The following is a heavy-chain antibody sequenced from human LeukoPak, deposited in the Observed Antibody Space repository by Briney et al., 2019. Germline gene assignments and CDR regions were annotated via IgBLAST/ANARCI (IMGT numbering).Heavy chain of an antibody. D-gene: IGHD3-10*01. V-gene: IGHV1-24*01. CDR1: GSTLTELS. CDR3: AAEHEKVDYRSTWFDP. CDR2: FDPEDGET. Sequence: ASVNVSCKVSGSTLTELSMHWVRQAPGKGLEWMGGFDPEDGETFYAQDFQGRVIMTEDTSTDTAYMELSSLRSEDTAVYYCAAEHEKVDYRSTWFDPWGQGTLVTVSS. J-gene: IGHJ5*02.